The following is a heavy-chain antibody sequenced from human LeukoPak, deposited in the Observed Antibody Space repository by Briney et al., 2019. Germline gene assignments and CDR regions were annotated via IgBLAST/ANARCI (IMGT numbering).Heavy chain of an antibody. CDR3: ARGLLDP. CDR1: GDSISSGDYS. J-gene: IGHJ5*02. CDR2: IYHTGNT. V-gene: IGHV4-30-2*01. D-gene: IGHD3-16*01. Sequence: SETLSLTCAVSGDSISSGDYSWNWIRQPPGKGLEWIGYIYHTGNTYYNPSLKSRVTISVDRSKNQFSLKVSSVTAADTAVYSCARGLLDPWGQGTLDTVSS.